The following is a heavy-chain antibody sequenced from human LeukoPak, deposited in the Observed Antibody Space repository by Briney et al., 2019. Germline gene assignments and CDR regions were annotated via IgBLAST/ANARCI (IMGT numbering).Heavy chain of an antibody. CDR1: GYTFTSYD. CDR3: ARGPHSGYDYGYYYYYMDV. Sequence: ASVKVSCKASGYTFTSYDINWVRQATGQGLEWMGWMNPNSGNTGYAQKFQGRGTMTRNTSISTAYMELSSLRSEDTAVYYCARGPHSGYDYGYYYYYMDVWGKGTTVTVSS. D-gene: IGHD5-12*01. CDR2: MNPNSGNT. J-gene: IGHJ6*03. V-gene: IGHV1-8*01.